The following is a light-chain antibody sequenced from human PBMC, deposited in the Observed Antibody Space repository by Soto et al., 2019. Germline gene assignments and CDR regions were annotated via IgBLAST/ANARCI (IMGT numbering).Light chain of an antibody. V-gene: IGKV1-33*01. Sequence: DIQMTQSPSSLSASVGDRVTITCQASQDISNYLNWYQQKPGKAPKLLIYDASNLETGVPSRFSVSGSVTDFTFTISSLQPEDIATYYCQQYDNLPLTFGQGTRLESK. CDR3: QQYDNLPLT. CDR2: DAS. CDR1: QDISNY. J-gene: IGKJ5*01.